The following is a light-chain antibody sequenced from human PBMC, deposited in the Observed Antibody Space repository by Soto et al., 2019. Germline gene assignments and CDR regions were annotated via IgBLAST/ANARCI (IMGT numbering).Light chain of an antibody. Sequence: DIVMTQSPDSLAVSLGERATINCKSSQSVLFSPNNKNYLAWYQQKPGQPPKLLIYWASTRESGVPDRFSGRGSGTDFTLTISSLQAEDVAFYSCQQYHSAPQTFGQGTKVEIK. CDR3: QQYHSAPQT. J-gene: IGKJ1*01. CDR1: QSVLFSPNNKNY. CDR2: WAS. V-gene: IGKV4-1*01.